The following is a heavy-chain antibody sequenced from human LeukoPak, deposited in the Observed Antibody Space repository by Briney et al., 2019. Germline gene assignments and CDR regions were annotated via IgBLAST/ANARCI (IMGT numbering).Heavy chain of an antibody. D-gene: IGHD1-1*01. V-gene: IGHV3-21*01. J-gene: IGHJ4*02. CDR3: AREGANWNDGPFDY. Sequence: GGSLRLSCAASGFTFSSYSMNWVRQAPGKGLEWVSSIISSSSYIYYADSVKGRFTISRDNAKNSLYLQMNSLRAEDTAVYYCAREGANWNDGPFDYWGQGTLVTVSS. CDR1: GFTFSSYS. CDR2: IISSSSYI.